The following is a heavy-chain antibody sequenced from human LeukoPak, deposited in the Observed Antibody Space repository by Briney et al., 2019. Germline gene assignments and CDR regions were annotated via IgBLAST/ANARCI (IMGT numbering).Heavy chain of an antibody. V-gene: IGHV3-43*02. CDR3: TKDGYMDV. J-gene: IGHJ6*03. CDR1: GFTFDDYA. CDR2: ISGDGGST. Sequence: GGSLRLSCAAAGFTFDDYAMHWVRQAPGKCLEWVSLISGDGGSTYYADSVKGRFTISRDNSKNSLYLQMKSLRTEDTALYFCTKDGYMDVWGKGTTITVSS.